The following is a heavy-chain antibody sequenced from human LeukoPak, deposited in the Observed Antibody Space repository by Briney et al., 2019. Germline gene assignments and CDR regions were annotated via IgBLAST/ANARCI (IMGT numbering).Heavy chain of an antibody. Sequence: SQTLSLTCTVSGGSISSGSYYWSWIRQPPGKGLEWIGEINHSGSTNYNPSLKSRVTISVDTSKNQFSLKLSSVTAADTAVYYCARGRGRFDPWGQGTLVTVSS. J-gene: IGHJ5*02. CDR1: GGSISSGSYY. CDR2: INHSGST. V-gene: IGHV4-39*07. D-gene: IGHD3-10*01. CDR3: ARGRGRFDP.